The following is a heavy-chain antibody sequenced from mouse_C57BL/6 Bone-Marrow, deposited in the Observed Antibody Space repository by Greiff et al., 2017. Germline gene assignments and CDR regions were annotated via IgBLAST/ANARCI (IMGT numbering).Heavy chain of an antibody. CDR3: AKEGLWSYFDY. CDR1: DSEVFPIAY. Sequence: QVQLKESGSELRSPGSSVKLSCKDSDSEVFPIAYMSWVRQKPGHGFEWIGGILPSIGRTNYGEKLEEKATSDADTVSNTAYLELNSLTSEDSAIYYCAKEGLWSYFDYWGQGTTLTVSS. J-gene: IGHJ2*01. D-gene: IGHD1-1*02. CDR2: ILPSIGRT. V-gene: IGHV15-2*01.